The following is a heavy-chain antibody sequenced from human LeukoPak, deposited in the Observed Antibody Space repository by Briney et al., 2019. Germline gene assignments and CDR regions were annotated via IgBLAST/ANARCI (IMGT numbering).Heavy chain of an antibody. CDR1: GFTFDDYA. D-gene: IGHD3-10*01. CDR3: AKDAGGSGSYYSVGYYYYMDV. CDR2: ISGDGGST. V-gene: IGHV3-43*02. J-gene: IGHJ6*03. Sequence: GGSLRLSCAASGFTFDDYAMHWVRQAPGKGLEWVSLISGDGGSTYYADSVKGRFTISRDNSKNSLYLQVNSLRTEDTALYYCAKDAGGSGSYYSVGYYYYMDVWGKGTTVTVSS.